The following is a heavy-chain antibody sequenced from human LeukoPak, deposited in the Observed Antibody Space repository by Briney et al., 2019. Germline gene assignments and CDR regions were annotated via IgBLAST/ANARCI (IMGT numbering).Heavy chain of an antibody. Sequence: GGSLRLSCAASGFAFNTYNRHWVRQAPGEGLEWISGICTSSNSMYYTDSVKGRFTNSSDNTNNSLHLQMNSLRAEDTAVYLCAKEGTASGRGGFDIWGLGARGSFDLWGQGTMVTVSS. CDR1: GFAFNTYN. V-gene: IGHV3-21*05. J-gene: IGHJ3*01. D-gene: IGHD1-26*01. CDR3: AKEGTASGRGGFDIWGLGARGSFDL. CDR2: ICTSSNSM.